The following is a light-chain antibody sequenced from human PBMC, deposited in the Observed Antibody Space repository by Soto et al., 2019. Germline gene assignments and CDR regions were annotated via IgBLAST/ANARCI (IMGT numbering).Light chain of an antibody. CDR3: QQYNSFPWT. V-gene: IGKV1-5*01. CDR2: DTS. J-gene: IGKJ1*01. Sequence: DIPMTQSPAALSAFEGDRVIITCRASQSVSNWLAWYQHKPGKAPKLLISDTSTLDSGVPSRFSGSGSATEFTLTISSLQPDDFATYYCQQYNSFPWTFGQGTKVDIK. CDR1: QSVSNW.